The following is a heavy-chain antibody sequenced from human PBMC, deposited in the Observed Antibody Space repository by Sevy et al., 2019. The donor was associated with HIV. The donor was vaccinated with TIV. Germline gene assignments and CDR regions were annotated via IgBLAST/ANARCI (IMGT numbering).Heavy chain of an antibody. CDR1: GFTVSSNY. Sequence: GGSLRLSCAASGFTVSSNYMSWVRQAPGKGLEWVSVIYSGGNTYYADSVKGRFTISRDNSKNTLYLQMNTLRAEDTAMYYCARDGGQLIPGMDVWGQGTTVTVSS. D-gene: IGHD1-1*01. V-gene: IGHV3-53*01. CDR2: IYSGGNT. J-gene: IGHJ6*02. CDR3: ARDGGQLIPGMDV.